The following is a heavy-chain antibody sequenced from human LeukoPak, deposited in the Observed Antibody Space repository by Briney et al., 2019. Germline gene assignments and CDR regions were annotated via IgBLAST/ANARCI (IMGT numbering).Heavy chain of an antibody. CDR3: ARYTDFASSSYDDY. J-gene: IGHJ4*02. CDR1: GYTFTSYD. Sequence: ASVKVSCKASGYTFTSYDINWVRQATGQGLEWMGRMNPNSGNTGYAQKLQGRVTMTTDTSTSTAYMELRSLRSDDTAVYYCARYTDFASSSYDDYWGQGTLVTVSS. D-gene: IGHD6-13*01. CDR2: MNPNSGNT. V-gene: IGHV1-8*01.